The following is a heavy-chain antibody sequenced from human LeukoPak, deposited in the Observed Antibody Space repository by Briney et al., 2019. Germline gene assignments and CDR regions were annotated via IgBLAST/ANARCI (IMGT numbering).Heavy chain of an antibody. J-gene: IGHJ3*02. CDR2: ISSSGSTI. D-gene: IGHD6-13*01. Sequence: GGSLSLSCAASAFTFSSYSMNWVRQAPGKGLEWVSYISSSGSTIYYADSVKGRFTISRDNAKNSLYLQMNSLRAEDTAVYYCARSDVQQGDAFDIWGQGTMVTVSS. CDR3: ARSDVQQGDAFDI. V-gene: IGHV3-48*04. CDR1: AFTFSSYS.